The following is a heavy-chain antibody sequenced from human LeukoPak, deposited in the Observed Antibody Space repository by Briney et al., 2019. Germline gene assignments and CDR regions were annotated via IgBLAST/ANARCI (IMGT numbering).Heavy chain of an antibody. D-gene: IGHD3-16*01. V-gene: IGHV3-23*01. J-gene: IGHJ3*02. CDR3: AKVRKGVGAFDI. Sequence: GGSLRLSCAVSGFTVGSYAMSWVRQAPGKGLEWVSGVSNTGLTTYYIDSVKGRFTISRDSSKNTLYLQLDSLRTEDTAVYYCAKVRKGVGAFDIWGQGIMVTASS. CDR1: GFTVGSYA. CDR2: VSNTGLTT.